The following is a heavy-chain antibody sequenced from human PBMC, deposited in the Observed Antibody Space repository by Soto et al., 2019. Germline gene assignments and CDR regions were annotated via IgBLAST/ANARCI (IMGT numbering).Heavy chain of an antibody. CDR3: ARGRLTTMTTRYFDY. Sequence: SETLSLTCAVSGGSISSGGYSWSWIRQPPGKGLEWIGYIYHSGSTYYNPSLKSRVTISVDRSKNQFSLKLSSVTAADTAVYYCARGRLTTMTTRYFDYWGQGTLVTVSS. V-gene: IGHV4-30-2*01. CDR2: IYHSGST. D-gene: IGHD4-17*01. CDR1: GGSISSGGYS. J-gene: IGHJ4*02.